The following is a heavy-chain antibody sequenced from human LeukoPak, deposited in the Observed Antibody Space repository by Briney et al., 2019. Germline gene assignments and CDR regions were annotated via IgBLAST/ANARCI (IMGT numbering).Heavy chain of an antibody. J-gene: IGHJ5*02. Sequence: SETLSLTCSVSGDSISSGPYFWRWIRQPAGKALEWIGYIYTGGDTKYSPSLRSRLTISIDKSKNEFSLRLTAVTAADTAVYFCARDADCNGGICFGTSWFDPWGQGTQVTVST. CDR1: GDSISSGPYF. CDR2: IYTGGDT. CDR3: ARDADCNGGICFGTSWFDP. V-gene: IGHV4-61*09. D-gene: IGHD2-21*01.